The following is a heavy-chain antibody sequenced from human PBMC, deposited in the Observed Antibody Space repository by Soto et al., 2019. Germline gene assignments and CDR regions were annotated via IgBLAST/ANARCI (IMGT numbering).Heavy chain of an antibody. CDR3: AKDRVSRVAADY. D-gene: IGHD6-19*01. CDR1: GFTFISYA. J-gene: IGHJ4*02. Sequence: PGGSLRLSCAPSGFTFISYAMSWVRQAPGKGLEWVSAISGSGGSTYYADSVKGRFTISRDNSKNTLYLQMNSLRAEDTAVYYCAKDRVSRVAADYWGQGTLVTVSS. V-gene: IGHV3-23*01. CDR2: ISGSGGST.